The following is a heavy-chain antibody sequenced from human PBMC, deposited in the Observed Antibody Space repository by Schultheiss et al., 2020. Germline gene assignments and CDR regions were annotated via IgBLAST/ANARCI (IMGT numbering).Heavy chain of an antibody. CDR1: GFTFSSYG. D-gene: IGHD3-3*02. CDR3: ARGATISDYFDY. V-gene: IGHV3-33*01. CDR2: IWYDGSKK. J-gene: IGHJ4*02. Sequence: GGSLRLSCAASGFTFSSYGMHWVRQAPGKGLEWVAVIWYDGSKKYYADSVKGRFTISRDNSKNTLYLQMNSLRAEDTAVYYCARGATISDYFDYWGQGTLVTVAS.